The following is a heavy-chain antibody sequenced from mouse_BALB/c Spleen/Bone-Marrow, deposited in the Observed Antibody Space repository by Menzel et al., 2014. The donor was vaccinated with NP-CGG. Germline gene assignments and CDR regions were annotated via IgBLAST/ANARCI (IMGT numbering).Heavy chain of an antibody. Sequence: VKVVESGAELARPGASVKLSCKASGYTFTNYWIRWVKQRPGQGLEWIGTIYPGDGDTRYTQNFKGKATLNADKSSNTAYMQLSSLASEDSAVYYCARRGYDEGFYFPMDYWGQGTSVTVSS. CDR1: GYTFTNYW. D-gene: IGHD2-14*01. CDR3: ARRGYDEGFYFPMDY. V-gene: IGHV1-87*01. J-gene: IGHJ4*01. CDR2: IYPGDGDT.